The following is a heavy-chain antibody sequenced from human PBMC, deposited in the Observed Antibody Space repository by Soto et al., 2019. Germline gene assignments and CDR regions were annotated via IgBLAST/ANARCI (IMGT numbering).Heavy chain of an antibody. J-gene: IGHJ6*02. CDR3: ARPAAASYYSFAMDV. V-gene: IGHV4-39*01. Sequence: SETLSLTCTVSRGSISSSGYYWGWIRQPPGKGLEWIGSIYYSGSTYYNPSLKSRVTISVDTSKNQFSLKVNSVTAADTAVYYCARPAAASYYSFAMDVWRQGTTVTRSS. D-gene: IGHD6-25*01. CDR1: RGSISSSGYY. CDR2: IYYSGST.